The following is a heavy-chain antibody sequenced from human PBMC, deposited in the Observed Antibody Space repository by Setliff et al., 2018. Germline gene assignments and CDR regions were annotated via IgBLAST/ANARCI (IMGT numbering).Heavy chain of an antibody. CDR1: GDSISGTYY. CDR3: ARGGTYRYFDY. CDR2: VYYSGTA. V-gene: IGHV4-59*01. Sequence: SETLSLTCNVSGDSISGTYYWSWIRQPPGKGLEFIGYVYYSGTANYDPSLKSRGTMSVDTSKNQFSLKLRSVIAADTAVYYCARGGTYRYFDYWGQGTLVTVSS. J-gene: IGHJ4*02.